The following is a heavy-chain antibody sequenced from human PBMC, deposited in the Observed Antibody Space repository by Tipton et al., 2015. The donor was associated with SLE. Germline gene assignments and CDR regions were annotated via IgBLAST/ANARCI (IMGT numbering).Heavy chain of an antibody. Sequence: SLRLSCAASGFTFSNSWMNWVRLAPGKGLEWVANIKEDGSEKHYVDSVKDRLTISRDNAKNSLYLQMNSLRAEDTAVYYCARAVGAPYYFDYWGQGTLVTVSS. CDR1: GFTFSNSW. D-gene: IGHD1-26*01. J-gene: IGHJ4*02. V-gene: IGHV3-7*04. CDR3: ARAVGAPYYFDY. CDR2: IKEDGSEK.